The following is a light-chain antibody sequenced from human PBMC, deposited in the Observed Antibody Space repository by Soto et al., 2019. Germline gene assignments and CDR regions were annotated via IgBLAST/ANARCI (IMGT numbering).Light chain of an antibody. V-gene: IGKV2-24*01. Sequence: DYVMTQTPLSSPVTLGQPASISCRSSRSLLNRDGNTYLSWLQQRPGQPPRLLIYQVSNRFSGVPDRFSGSGAGTDFTLKISRVEADDVGVYYCMQTTQSPFTFGGGTKVEIK. CDR3: MQTTQSPFT. J-gene: IGKJ4*01. CDR2: QVS. CDR1: RSLLNRDGNTY.